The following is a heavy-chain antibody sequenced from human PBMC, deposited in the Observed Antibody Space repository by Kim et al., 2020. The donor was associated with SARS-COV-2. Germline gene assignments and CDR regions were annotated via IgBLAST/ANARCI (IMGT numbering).Heavy chain of an antibody. D-gene: IGHD6-13*01. CDR3: ASPEGAAAG. Sequence: SNKSTADSVKGRFTISRDNSKNTLYRQMNSLRAEDTAVYYCASPEGAAAGGGQGTLVTVSS. J-gene: IGHJ4*02. CDR2: SNK. V-gene: IGHV3-30*01.